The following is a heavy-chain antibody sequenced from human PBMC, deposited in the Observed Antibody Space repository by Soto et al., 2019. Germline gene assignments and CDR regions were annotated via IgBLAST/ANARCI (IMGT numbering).Heavy chain of an antibody. Sequence: QVQLQESGPGLVKPSQTLALTCTVSGGSINSGGYCWSWIRQHPGKGLDWIGCISYGGSSSYNPSLKSRVTISVDTSKNQFSLKLTSVTAADTAVYYCSRGILVWGQGALITVSS. CDR3: SRGILV. V-gene: IGHV4-31*03. D-gene: IGHD5-18*01. CDR2: ISYGGSS. J-gene: IGHJ4*02. CDR1: GGSINSGGYC.